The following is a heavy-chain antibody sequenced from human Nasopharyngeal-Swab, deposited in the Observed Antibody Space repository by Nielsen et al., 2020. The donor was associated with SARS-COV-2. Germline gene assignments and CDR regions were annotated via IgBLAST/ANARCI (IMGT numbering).Heavy chain of an antibody. CDR3: ARDGALGRHYDWLVHFEV. J-gene: IGHJ2*01. Sequence: SETLSLTCAVSDVSLSDYYWSWIRQSPGRGLEWLGEINHSGITNYNPSLKSRVTISVDTSKNQFSLKLSSETAADTAVYYCARDGALGRHYDWLVHFEVWGRGTQVTVSS. V-gene: IGHV4-34*01. CDR2: INHSGIT. CDR1: DVSLSDYY. D-gene: IGHD3-9*01.